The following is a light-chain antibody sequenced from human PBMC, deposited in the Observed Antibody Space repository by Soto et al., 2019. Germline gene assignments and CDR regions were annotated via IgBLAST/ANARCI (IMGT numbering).Light chain of an antibody. CDR3: QQYNNWPRT. CDR1: QSVTSN. V-gene: IGKV3-15*01. J-gene: IGKJ1*01. CDR2: SSS. Sequence: IVMTQSPATLPVSPGDSATLSCRASQSVTSNLAWYQHKPGQAPRLLIYSSSTRAAGIPARFGGSGSGTEFTFSISSLQSEDFAVYYCQQYNNWPRTFGQGTKVEIK.